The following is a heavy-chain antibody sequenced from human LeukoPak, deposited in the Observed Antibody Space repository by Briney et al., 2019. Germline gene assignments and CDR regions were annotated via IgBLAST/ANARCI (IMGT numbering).Heavy chain of an antibody. CDR1: GYTFTSYY. J-gene: IGHJ3*02. Sequence: ASVKVSCKASGYTFTSYYMHWVRQAPGQGLEWMGLINPTGGSTGYAQKLQGRVTMTTDTSTSTAYMELRSLRSDDTAVYYFARENNDFWDSFDIWGQGTMVNVSS. CDR3: ARENNDFWDSFDI. V-gene: IGHV1-46*01. D-gene: IGHD3-3*01. CDR2: INPTGGST.